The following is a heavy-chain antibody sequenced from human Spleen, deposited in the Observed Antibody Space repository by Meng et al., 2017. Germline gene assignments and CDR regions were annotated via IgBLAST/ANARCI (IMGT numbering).Heavy chain of an antibody. V-gene: IGHV3-7*03. D-gene: IGHD3-3*01. J-gene: IGHJ6*02. Sequence: GGSLRLSCAASEFTFSSYWMSWVRQAPGKGLEWVANIKQDGSEKYYVDSVKGRFTISRDNAKNSLYLQMNSLRAEDTAVYYCAGEHYDFWPYYGMDVWGQGTTVTSP. CDR1: EFTFSSYW. CDR2: IKQDGSEK. CDR3: AGEHYDFWPYYGMDV.